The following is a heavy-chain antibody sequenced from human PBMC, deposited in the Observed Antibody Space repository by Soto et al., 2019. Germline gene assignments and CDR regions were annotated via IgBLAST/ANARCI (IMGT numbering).Heavy chain of an antibody. J-gene: IGHJ4*02. CDR2: IYHSGST. CDR3: ARRGSGYEKYYFDY. CDR1: GGSISSGGYS. V-gene: IGHV4-30-2*01. D-gene: IGHD5-12*01. Sequence: SETLSLTCAFSGGSISSGGYSWSWIRQPPGKGLEWIGYIYHSGSTYYNPSLKSRVTISVDRSKNQFSLKLSSVTAADTAVYYCARRGSGYEKYYFDYWGQGTLVTVS.